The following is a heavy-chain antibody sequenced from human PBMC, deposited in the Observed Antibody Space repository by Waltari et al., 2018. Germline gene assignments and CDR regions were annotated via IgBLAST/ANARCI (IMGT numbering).Heavy chain of an antibody. CDR1: GGSISSGSYY. V-gene: IGHV4-61*09. D-gene: IGHD6-13*01. CDR2: IYTSGST. CDR3: ARGSGPQYSSSWVWFDP. Sequence: QVQLQESGPGLVKPSQTLSLTCTVSGGSISSGSYYWSWLRQPAGKGLEWIGYIYTSGSTNYNPSLKSRVTISVDTSKNQFSLKLSSVTAADTAVYYCARGSGPQYSSSWVWFDPWGQGTLVTVSS. J-gene: IGHJ5*02.